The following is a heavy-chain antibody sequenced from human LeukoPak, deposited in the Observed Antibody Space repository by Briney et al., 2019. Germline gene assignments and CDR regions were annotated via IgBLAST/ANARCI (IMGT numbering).Heavy chain of an antibody. CDR1: GFTFSSYW. CDR3: ARGSKYYDFWSGYYLYYFDY. Sequence: GGSLRLSCAASGFTFSSYWMSWVRQAPGKGLEWVANIKQDGSEKYYVGSVKGRFTISRDNAKNSLYLQMNSLRAEDTAVYYCARGSKYYDFWSGYYLYYFDYWGQGTLVTVSS. V-gene: IGHV3-7*03. CDR2: IKQDGSEK. J-gene: IGHJ4*02. D-gene: IGHD3-3*01.